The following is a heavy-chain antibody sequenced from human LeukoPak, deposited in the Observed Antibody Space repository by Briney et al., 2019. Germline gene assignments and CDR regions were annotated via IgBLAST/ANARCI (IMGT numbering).Heavy chain of an antibody. J-gene: IGHJ6*03. CDR3: ARGRGYCSGGSCPPGGRYYYYYMDV. Sequence: SETLSLTCTVSGGSISSYYWSWIRQPAGKGLEWIGEINHSGSTNYNPSLKSRVTISVDTSKNQFSLKLSSVTAADTAVYYCARGRGYCSGGSCPPGGRYYYYYMDVWGKGTTVTVSS. D-gene: IGHD2-15*01. CDR1: GGSISSYY. CDR2: INHSGST. V-gene: IGHV4-34*01.